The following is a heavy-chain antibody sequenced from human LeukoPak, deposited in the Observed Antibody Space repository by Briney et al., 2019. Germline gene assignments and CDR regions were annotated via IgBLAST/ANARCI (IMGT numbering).Heavy chain of an antibody. CDR1: GGTFSSYA. Sequence: ASVKVSCKASGGTFSSYAISWLRQAPGQGLEWMGRIIPILGIANYAQKFQGRVTITADKSTSTAYMELSSLRSEDTAVYYCARQWLSPGDPWGQGTLVTVSS. D-gene: IGHD6-19*01. J-gene: IGHJ5*02. CDR2: IIPILGIA. CDR3: ARQWLSPGDP. V-gene: IGHV1-69*04.